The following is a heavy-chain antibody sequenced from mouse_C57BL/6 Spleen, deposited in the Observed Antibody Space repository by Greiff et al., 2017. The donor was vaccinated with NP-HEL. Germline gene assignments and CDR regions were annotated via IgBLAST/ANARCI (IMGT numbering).Heavy chain of an antibody. V-gene: IGHV5-4*01. J-gene: IGHJ4*01. CDR3: AREEITTLYYYARDY. CDR2: ISDGGSYT. D-gene: IGHD2-4*01. Sequence: EVHLVESGGGLVKPGGSLKLSCAASGFTFSSYAMSWVRQTPEKRLEWVATISDGGSYTYYPDNVKGRFTISRDNAKNNLYLQMSHLKSEDTAMYYCAREEITTLYYYARDYWGQGTSVTVSS. CDR1: GFTFSSYA.